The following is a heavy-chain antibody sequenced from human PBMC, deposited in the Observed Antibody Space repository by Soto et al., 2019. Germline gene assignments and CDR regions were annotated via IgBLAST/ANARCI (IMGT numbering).Heavy chain of an antibody. D-gene: IGHD5-18*01. J-gene: IGHJ5*02. V-gene: IGHV4-30-4*01. CDR1: GDSITNGAYY. CDR3: ARGIQEGFDP. CDR2: MYYSGIT. Sequence: SETLSLTCVVSGDSITNGAYYWSWNRQPRGKDLEWIAYMYYSGITHYKTSLKGPVRIAFDPSKNHISLKMTSVTGADTAVYSWARGIQEGFDPWGQESLVTVSS.